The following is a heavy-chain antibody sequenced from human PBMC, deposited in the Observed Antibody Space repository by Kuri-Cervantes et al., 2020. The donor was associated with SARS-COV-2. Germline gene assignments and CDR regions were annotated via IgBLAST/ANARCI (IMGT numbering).Heavy chain of an antibody. CDR3: ARQGMVRGVVRLYEGYMDV. Sequence: SETLSLTCAVYGGSFSDYYWSWVRQPPGKGLEWIGEINHSGNTNYDPSLKSRVTISVDTPKNQFSLKLSSVTAADTAVYYCARQGMVRGVVRLYEGYMDVWGKGTTVTVSS. D-gene: IGHD3-10*01. V-gene: IGHV4-34*01. CDR2: INHSGNT. CDR1: GGSFSDYY. J-gene: IGHJ6*03.